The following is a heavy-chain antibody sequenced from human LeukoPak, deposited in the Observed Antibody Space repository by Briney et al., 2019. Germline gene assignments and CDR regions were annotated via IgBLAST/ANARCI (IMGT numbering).Heavy chain of an antibody. J-gene: IGHJ5*02. Sequence: SETLSLTCTVPGGSISSCYWSWIRQPPGKGLEWIGYIYYSGSTNYNPSLKSRVTISVDTSKNQFSLKLSSVTAADTAMYYCARLNLYYDILTGFIWFDPWGQGTLVTVSS. CDR3: ARLNLYYDILTGFIWFDP. D-gene: IGHD3-9*01. V-gene: IGHV4-59*08. CDR2: IYYSGST. CDR1: GGSISSCY.